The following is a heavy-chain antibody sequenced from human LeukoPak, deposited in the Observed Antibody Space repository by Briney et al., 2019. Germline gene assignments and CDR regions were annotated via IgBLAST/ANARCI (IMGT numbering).Heavy chain of an antibody. D-gene: IGHD6-19*01. CDR3: ARGQKQWLAFYYYYYYMDV. CDR2: IYYSGNT. J-gene: IGHJ6*03. CDR1: GVSISSSNSY. V-gene: IGHV4-39*01. Sequence: SETLSLTCTVSGVSISSSNSYWGWIRQPPGKGLEWIGSIYYSGNTYYNASLKSQVSISIDTSKNQFSLRLSSVTAADTAVYYCARGQKQWLAFYYYYYYMDVWGKGTTVTISS.